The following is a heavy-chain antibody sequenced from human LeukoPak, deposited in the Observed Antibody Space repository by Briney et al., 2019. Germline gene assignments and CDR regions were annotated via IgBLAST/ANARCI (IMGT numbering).Heavy chain of an antibody. V-gene: IGHV3-23*01. D-gene: IGHD5-18*01. J-gene: IGHJ4*02. CDR2: IFGSGGSP. Sequence: GGSLRLSCEASGFTFGSHAMYWVRQAPGKGLEWVAGIFGSGGSPHYADPVKGRFTICRDNSRNTVYLQINSLRAEDTAVYYCGKTTVGYSSGQKPAWPVDYWGQGTLVTVSS. CDR1: GFTFGSHA. CDR3: GKTTVGYSSGQKPAWPVDY.